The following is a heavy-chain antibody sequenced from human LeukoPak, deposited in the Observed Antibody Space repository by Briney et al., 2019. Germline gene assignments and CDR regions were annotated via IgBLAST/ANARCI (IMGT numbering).Heavy chain of an antibody. CDR1: GGSISSYY. CDR2: IYYSGST. J-gene: IGHJ5*02. V-gene: IGHV4-59*08. CDR3: ARHGYDYVWGSYRPTYNWFDP. D-gene: IGHD3-16*02. Sequence: SETLSLTCTVSGGSISSYYWSWIRQPPGKGLEWIGYIYYSGSTNYNPSLKSRVTISVDTSKNQFSLKLSSVTAADTAVYYCARHGYDYVWGSYRPTYNWFDPWGQGTLVTVSS.